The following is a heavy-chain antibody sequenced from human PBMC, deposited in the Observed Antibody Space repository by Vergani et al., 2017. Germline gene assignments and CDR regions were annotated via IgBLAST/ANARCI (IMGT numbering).Heavy chain of an antibody. D-gene: IGHD6-13*01. CDR2: INHSGST. CDR1: GGSFSGYY. CDR3: ARRAAGQQLLQH. V-gene: IGHV4-34*01. Sequence: QVQLQQWGAGLLKPSETLSLTCAVYGGSFSGYYWSWIRQPPGKGLEWIGEINHSGSTNYNPSLKSRVTTSVDTSKNQCSLKLSSVTAADTAVYYCARRAAGQQLLQHWGQGTLVTVSS. J-gene: IGHJ1*01.